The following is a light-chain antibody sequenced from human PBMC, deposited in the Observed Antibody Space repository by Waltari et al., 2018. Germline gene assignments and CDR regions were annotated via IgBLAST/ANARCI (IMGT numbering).Light chain of an antibody. J-gene: IGLJ2*01. CDR1: TSNIGGNH. V-gene: IGLV1-47*01. CDR3: AAWDDSLSVVV. Sequence: QSVLTQPPSASGTPGQRVTISCSGSTSNIGGNHVYWYQQLPGTAPKLLIYRNNQRPSGVPDRFSGSKSGTSASLAISGLRSEDEADYYCAAWDDSLSVVVFGGGTRLTVL. CDR2: RNN.